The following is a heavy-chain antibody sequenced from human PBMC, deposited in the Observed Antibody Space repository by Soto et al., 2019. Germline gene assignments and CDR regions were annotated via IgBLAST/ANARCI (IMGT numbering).Heavy chain of an antibody. CDR2: TYYRSKWYN. J-gene: IGHJ4*02. V-gene: IGHV6-1*01. D-gene: IGHD1-20*01. CDR3: ERDFFLRLITRTNYFDY. Sequence: TLSLNCAISGDSVSSNSAAWNWIRQSPSRGLEWLGRTYYRSKWYNDYAVSVKSRITINPDTSKNQFSLQLNSVTPEDTAVYYCERDFFLRLITRTNYFDYCGQGTLVSVSS. CDR1: GDSVSSNSAA.